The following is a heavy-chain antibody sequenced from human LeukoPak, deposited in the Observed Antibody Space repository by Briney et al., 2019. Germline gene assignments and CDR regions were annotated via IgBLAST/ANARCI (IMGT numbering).Heavy chain of an antibody. J-gene: IGHJ6*03. CDR2: IYYSGST. D-gene: IGHD6-13*01. CDR3: ARVAAAGTWGYYYYYRDV. V-gene: IGHV4-39*01. Sequence: SETLSLTCTVSGGSTSSSSYYWGWIREPPGKGLEWIESIYYSGSTYYNPSLKSRVTISVDTSKNQFSLKLSSVTAADTAVYYCARVAAAGTWGYYYYYRDVWGKGTTVTVSS. CDR1: GGSTSSSSYY.